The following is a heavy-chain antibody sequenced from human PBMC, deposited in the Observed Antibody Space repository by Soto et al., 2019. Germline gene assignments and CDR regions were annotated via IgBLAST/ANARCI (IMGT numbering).Heavy chain of an antibody. CDR1: GGTFSSYA. CDR2: SIPIFGTA. J-gene: IGHJ6*02. V-gene: IGHV1-69*01. Sequence: QVHLVQSGAEVKKPGSSVKVSCKASGGTFSSYAISWVRQAPGQGLEWMGGSIPIFGTANYAHKFQGRVTITADESTSTAYMEVSSLRSEDTAVYYGARSSIVGATRNGGYYYYGMDVWGQGTTVTVSS. CDR3: ARSSIVGATRNGGYYYYGMDV. D-gene: IGHD1-26*01.